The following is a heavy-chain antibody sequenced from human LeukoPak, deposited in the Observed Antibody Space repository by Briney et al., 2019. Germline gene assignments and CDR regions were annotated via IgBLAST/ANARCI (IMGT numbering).Heavy chain of an antibody. CDR1: GGSISSSSYY. CDR2: IYYTGST. J-gene: IGHJ4*02. D-gene: IGHD5-24*01. CDR3: ARFDRDGCNLDY. Sequence: ASETLSLTCTVSGGSISSSSYYWGWIRQPPGKGLEWIGSIYYTGSTNYNPSLKSRVTISVDTSKNQFSLNLSSVTAADTALYYCARFDRDGCNLDYWGQGTLVTVSS. V-gene: IGHV4-39*07.